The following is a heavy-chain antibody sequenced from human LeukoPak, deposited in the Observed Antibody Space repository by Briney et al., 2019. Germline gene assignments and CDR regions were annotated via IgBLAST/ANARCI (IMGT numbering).Heavy chain of an antibody. CDR2: ICSSSSYI. V-gene: IGHV3-21*01. J-gene: IGHJ4*02. CDR1: GFTFSSYS. CDR3: ARDPIPNDYGGNFPVDY. D-gene: IGHD4-23*01. Sequence: PGGSLRVFCAASGFTFSSYSMNWVRQAPGKGLEWVSSICSSSSYIYYADSVKGRFTISRENAKNSLYLQMNSLRAEDTAVYYCARDPIPNDYGGNFPVDYWGQGTLVTVSS.